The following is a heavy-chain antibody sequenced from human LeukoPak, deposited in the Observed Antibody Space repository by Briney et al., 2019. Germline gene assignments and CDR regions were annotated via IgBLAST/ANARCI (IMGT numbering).Heavy chain of an antibody. CDR3: ARDSEEYDFWSGHNWFDP. J-gene: IGHJ5*02. V-gene: IGHV4-4*07. CDR1: GGSLSSYY. CDR2: IYTSGST. Sequence: SETLSLTRTVSGGSLSSYYWSWLRQPAGKGREWIGRIYTSGSTNYNPSLKSEVTKSVDTSKNQFSLKLSSVTAADTAVYYCARDSEEYDFWSGHNWFDPWGQGTLVTVSS. D-gene: IGHD3-3*01.